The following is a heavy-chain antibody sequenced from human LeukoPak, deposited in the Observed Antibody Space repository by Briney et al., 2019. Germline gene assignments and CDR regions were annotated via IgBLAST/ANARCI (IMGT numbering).Heavy chain of an antibody. V-gene: IGHV3-11*04. CDR2: ISSSGSTI. CDR1: GFTFSDYY. J-gene: IGHJ6*02. CDR3: ARGRRAAAVTYYYYYYGMDV. D-gene: IGHD6-13*01. Sequence: PGGSLRLSCAASGFTFSDYYMSWIRQAPGKGLEWVSYISSSGSTIYYADSVKGRFTISRDNAKNPLYLQMNSLRAEDTAVYYCARGRRAAAVTYYYYYYGMDVWGQGTTVTVSS.